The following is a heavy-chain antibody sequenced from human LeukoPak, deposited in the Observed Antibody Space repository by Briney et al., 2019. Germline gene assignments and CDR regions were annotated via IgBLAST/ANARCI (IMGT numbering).Heavy chain of an antibody. CDR2: ISSSSSYI. V-gene: IGHV3-21*01. CDR1: GFTFSSYS. CDR3: ARDDIGGEFDY. J-gene: IGHJ4*02. D-gene: IGHD2-15*01. Sequence: GGSLRLSCAASGFTFSSYSMNWVRQAPGKGLEWVSSISSSSSYIYYADSVKGRFTISRDNAKNSLYLHMNSLRAEDTAVYYCARDDIGGEFDYWGQGTLVTVSS.